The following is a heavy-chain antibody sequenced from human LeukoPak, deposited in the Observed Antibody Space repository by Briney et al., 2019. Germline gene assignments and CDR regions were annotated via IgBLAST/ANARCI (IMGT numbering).Heavy chain of an antibody. CDR1: GFTFSSYA. CDR2: ISYDGSNK. Sequence: GRSLRLSCAASGFTFSSYAMHWVRQAPGKGLEWVAVISYDGSNKYYADSVKGRFTISGDNSKNTLYLQMNSRRAEDTAVYYCARDRSGSLDYWGQGTLVTVSS. V-gene: IGHV3-30-3*01. D-gene: IGHD1-26*01. J-gene: IGHJ4*02. CDR3: ARDRSGSLDY.